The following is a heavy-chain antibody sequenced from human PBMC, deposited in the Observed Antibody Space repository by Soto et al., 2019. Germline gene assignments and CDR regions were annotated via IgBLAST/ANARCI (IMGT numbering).Heavy chain of an antibody. CDR1: GYTFTSYY. CDR2: INPSGGST. Sequence: ASVKVSCKASGYTFTSYYMHWVRQAPGQGLEWMGIINPSGGSTSYAQKFQGRVTMTRDTSTSTVYMELSSLRSEDTAVYYCARDRKARVTIFGVVIPSWFDPWGQGTLVTVS. V-gene: IGHV1-46*03. J-gene: IGHJ5*02. CDR3: ARDRKARVTIFGVVIPSWFDP. D-gene: IGHD3-3*01.